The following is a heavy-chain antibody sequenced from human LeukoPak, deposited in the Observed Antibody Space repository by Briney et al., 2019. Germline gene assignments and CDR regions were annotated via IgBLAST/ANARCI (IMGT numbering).Heavy chain of an antibody. CDR1: GGTFSSYA. J-gene: IGHJ4*02. CDR3: ARDRRTYSNAFDI. D-gene: IGHD4-11*01. V-gene: IGHV1-69*13. CDR2: IVPIFGTA. Sequence: ASVKVSCKASGGTFSSYAISWVRQAPGQGLEWMGGIVPIFGTANYAQKFQGRVTITADESTSTAYMELSSLRSEDTAVYYCARDRRTYSNAFDIWGQGTLVTVSS.